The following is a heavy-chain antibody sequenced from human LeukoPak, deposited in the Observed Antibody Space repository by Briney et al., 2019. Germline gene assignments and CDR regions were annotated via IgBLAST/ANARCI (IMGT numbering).Heavy chain of an antibody. J-gene: IGHJ4*02. CDR2: IYYSGST. V-gene: IGHV4-39*07. Sequence: PSETLSLTCTVSGGSISSSRYYWGWIRQPPGKGLEWIGSIYYSGSTYYNPSLKSRVTISVDTSKNQFSLKLSSVTAADTAVYYCAKIVEMATISSGFDYWGQGTLVTISS. D-gene: IGHD5-24*01. CDR3: AKIVEMATISSGFDY. CDR1: GGSISSSRYY.